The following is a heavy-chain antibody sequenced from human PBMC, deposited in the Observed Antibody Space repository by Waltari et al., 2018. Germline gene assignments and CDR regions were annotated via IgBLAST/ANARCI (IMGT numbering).Heavy chain of an antibody. J-gene: IGHJ1*01. CDR3: ARVGTGTLAEYFQH. CDR1: GGTFSSYT. D-gene: IGHD1-7*01. CDR2: IIPILGIA. V-gene: IGHV1-69*02. Sequence: QVQLVQSGAEVKKPGSSVKVSCKASGGTFSSYTISWVRQAPGQGLEWMGRIIPILGIANYAQKFQGRVTITADKSTSTAYMELSSLRSEDTAVYYCARVGTGTLAEYFQHWGQGTLVTVS.